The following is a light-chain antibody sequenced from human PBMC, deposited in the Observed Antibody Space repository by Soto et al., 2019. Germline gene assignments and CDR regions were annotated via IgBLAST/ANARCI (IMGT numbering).Light chain of an antibody. Sequence: QSVLTQPPSASGSPGQPVTISCTGTSNDVGGYNYVSWYQQHPGRAPKLMIFEVTQRPSGVPDRFSGSKSGNTASLTVSGLQAEDEADYYCTSYAGSNHCYVFGTGTKVT. V-gene: IGLV2-8*01. CDR3: TSYAGSNHCYV. CDR1: SNDVGGYNY. J-gene: IGLJ1*01. CDR2: EVT.